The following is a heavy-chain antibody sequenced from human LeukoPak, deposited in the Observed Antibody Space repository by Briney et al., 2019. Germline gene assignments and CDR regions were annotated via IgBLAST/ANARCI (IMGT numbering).Heavy chain of an antibody. CDR1: GGSISSYY. J-gene: IGHJ4*02. CDR2: IYYSGST. V-gene: IGHV4-59*01. CDR3: ARRVMSSSSYFDY. Sequence: PSETLSLTCTVSGGSISSYYWSWIRQPPGKGLEWIGYIYYSGSTNYNPSLKSRVTISVDTPKNQFSLKLSSVTAADTAVYYCARRVMSSSSYFDYWGQGTLVTVSS. D-gene: IGHD6-6*01.